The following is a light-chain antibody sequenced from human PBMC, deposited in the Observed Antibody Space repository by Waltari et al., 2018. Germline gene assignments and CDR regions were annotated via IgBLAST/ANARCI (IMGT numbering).Light chain of an antibody. J-gene: IGLJ1*01. Sequence: QSALTQPPSASGSPGQSVTISCTGTSSDVGGDNFVSWYQQYPGKAPKLLISEVSKRPSGFPNRFSGSKSGNTASLTVSGLQAEDEADYYCSSSATGGSYFVFGTGTRVTVL. CDR3: SSSATGGSYFV. CDR2: EVS. V-gene: IGLV2-8*01. CDR1: SSDVGGDNF.